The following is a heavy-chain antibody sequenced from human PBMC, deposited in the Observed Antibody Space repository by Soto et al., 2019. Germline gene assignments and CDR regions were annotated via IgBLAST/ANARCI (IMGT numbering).Heavy chain of an antibody. D-gene: IGHD6-19*01. CDR3: ARDLIAVAGTSRDDY. J-gene: IGHJ4*02. V-gene: IGHV1-2*02. Sequence: ASVKVSCKASGYTFTGYYMHWVRQAPGQGLEWMGWINPNSGGTNYAQKFQGRVTMTRDTSISTAYMELSRLRSDDTAVYYCARDLIAVAGTSRDDYWGQGTLVTVSS. CDR1: GYTFTGYY. CDR2: INPNSGGT.